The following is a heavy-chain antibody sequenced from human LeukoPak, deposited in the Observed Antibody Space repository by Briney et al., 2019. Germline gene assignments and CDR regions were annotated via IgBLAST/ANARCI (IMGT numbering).Heavy chain of an antibody. J-gene: IGHJ4*02. CDR3: ARGVVVVPAYYLDY. CDR2: IIPIFGTA. Sequence: SVKASCKASGGTFSSYAISWVRQAPGQGLEWMGGIIPIFGTANYAQKFQGRVTITTDESTSTAYMELSSLRSEDTAVYYCARGVVVVPAYYLDYWGQGTLVTVSS. CDR1: GGTFSSYA. V-gene: IGHV1-69*05. D-gene: IGHD2-2*01.